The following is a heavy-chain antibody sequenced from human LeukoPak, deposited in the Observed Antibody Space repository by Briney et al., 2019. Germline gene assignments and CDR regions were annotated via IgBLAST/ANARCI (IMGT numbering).Heavy chain of an antibody. CDR1: GDPISDYC. CDR3: ARVGEWLFDIDV. D-gene: IGHD3-16*01. V-gene: IGHV4-4*07. CDR2: IYGNGST. J-gene: IGHJ6*03. Sequence: SETLSLTCTVSGDPISDYCWTWIRQPAGKGLERIGRIYGNGSTNYNPSLKSRVAMSIDTSKMQFSLKLRSVTAADTAVYYCARVGEWLFDIDVWGKGTTVIVSS.